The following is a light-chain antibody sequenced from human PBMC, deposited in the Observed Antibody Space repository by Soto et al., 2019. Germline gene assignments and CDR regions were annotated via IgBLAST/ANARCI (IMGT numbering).Light chain of an antibody. Sequence: QSALTQPRSVSGSPGQSVTISCTGTNSDVGNYNYVSWYQQHPGKAPKLILFDVSERPSGVPDRFSGSKSGNTASLTISGLQAEDEADYYCCSYAGSYSWVFGGGTKVTVL. CDR3: CSYAGSYSWV. J-gene: IGLJ3*02. CDR1: NSDVGNYNY. CDR2: DVS. V-gene: IGLV2-11*01.